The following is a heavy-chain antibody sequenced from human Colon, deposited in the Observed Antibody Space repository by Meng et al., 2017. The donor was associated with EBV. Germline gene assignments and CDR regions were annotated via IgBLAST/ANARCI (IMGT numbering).Heavy chain of an antibody. CDR2: INPNSGGT. J-gene: IGHJ5*02. Sequence: VQVVQCGGEVKKPGASVKVSCKASGNNFTGYYRHWVRQAPGQGLEWMGRINPNSGGTNYAQKFQGRVTMTRDTSISTAYMELSRLRSDDTAVYYCAHQAVAGTRGWFDPWGQGTLVTVSS. V-gene: IGHV1-2*06. CDR3: AHQAVAGTRGWFDP. CDR1: GNNFTGYY. D-gene: IGHD6-19*01.